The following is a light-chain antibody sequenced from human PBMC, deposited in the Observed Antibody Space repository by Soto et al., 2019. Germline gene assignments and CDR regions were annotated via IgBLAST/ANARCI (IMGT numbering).Light chain of an antibody. Sequence: QYPATPSGTPGERTTLSCRASQSVDNNLAWYQQKPGQAPRLPIYGASTRATGIPARFSGSGSGTDFALPISRLQSEDFAVYFCQQFYTWPQTFGHGTKVDIK. CDR3: QQFYTWPQT. J-gene: IGKJ1*01. CDR2: GAS. V-gene: IGKV3-15*01. CDR1: QSVDNN.